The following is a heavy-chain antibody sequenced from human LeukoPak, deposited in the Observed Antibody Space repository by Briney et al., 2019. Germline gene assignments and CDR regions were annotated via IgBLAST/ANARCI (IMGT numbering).Heavy chain of an antibody. CDR2: ISGYNGYT. D-gene: IGHD3-10*01. CDR1: GYTFTSYG. Sequence: GASVKVSCKASGYTFTSYGISWVRQAPGQGLEWMGWISGYNGYTKYVQNLQGRVTMTTDTSTSTAYMELRSLRSDDTAVFYCARCGSGSHPADPYYYYMDVWGKGTTVTISS. CDR3: ARCGSGSHPADPYYYYMDV. J-gene: IGHJ6*03. V-gene: IGHV1-18*01.